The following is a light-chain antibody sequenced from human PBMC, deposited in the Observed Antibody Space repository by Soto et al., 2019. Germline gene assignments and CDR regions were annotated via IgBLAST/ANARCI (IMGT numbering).Light chain of an antibody. Sequence: DIQMTQSPSILSASVGDRVAITCRANESISNWLAWYQQKPGKAPQVLIYDASRLESGVPVRFSGRGSGTEFTLTISSLQPDDLSTYYCQQYKSYSYTFGQGTNLEI. CDR2: DAS. CDR1: ESISNW. V-gene: IGKV1-5*01. CDR3: QQYKSYSYT. J-gene: IGKJ2*01.